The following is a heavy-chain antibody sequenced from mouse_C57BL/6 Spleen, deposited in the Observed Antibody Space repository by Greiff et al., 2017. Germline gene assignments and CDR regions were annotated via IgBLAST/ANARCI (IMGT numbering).Heavy chain of an antibody. CDR2: IYPGDGDT. CDR3: ARGTYYSNYPDY. V-gene: IGHV1-82*01. J-gene: IGHJ2*01. D-gene: IGHD2-5*01. CDR1: GYAFSSSW. Sequence: QVQLKESGPELVKPGASVKISCKASGYAFSSSWMNWVKQRPGKGLEWIGRIYPGDGDTNYNGKFKGKATLTADKSSSTAYMQLSSLTSEDSAVYFCARGTYYSNYPDYWGQGTTLTVSS.